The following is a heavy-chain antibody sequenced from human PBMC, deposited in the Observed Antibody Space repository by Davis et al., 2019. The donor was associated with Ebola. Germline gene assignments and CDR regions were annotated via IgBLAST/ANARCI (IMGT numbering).Heavy chain of an antibody. CDR2: SIHSGST. CDR3: ARDRDSTSPPYFYNYMDV. J-gene: IGHJ6*03. D-gene: IGHD6-6*01. V-gene: IGHV4-34*12. Sequence: PSETLSLTCAVYGGSFSGYYWSWIRQSPGKGLEWIGESIHSGSTNYNPYLESRVTISVDTSKNQLSLKLSSVTAADTAVYYCARDRDSTSPPYFYNYMDVWGKGTTVTVSS. CDR1: GGSFSGYY.